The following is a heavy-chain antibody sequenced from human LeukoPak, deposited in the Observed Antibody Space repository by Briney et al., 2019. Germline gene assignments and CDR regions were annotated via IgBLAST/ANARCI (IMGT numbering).Heavy chain of an antibody. CDR3: ASAVAVAGPDAFDI. J-gene: IGHJ3*02. CDR2: VYPSDSDT. D-gene: IGHD6-19*01. Sequence: GESLKISCKGSGYSFTSHWIGWVRQMPGKGLEWMGIVYPSDSDTRYSPSFQGQVTISADKSIRTAYPQWNSLKASDTAMYYCASAVAVAGPDAFDIWGHGTMVTVSS. CDR1: GYSFTSHW. V-gene: IGHV5-51*01.